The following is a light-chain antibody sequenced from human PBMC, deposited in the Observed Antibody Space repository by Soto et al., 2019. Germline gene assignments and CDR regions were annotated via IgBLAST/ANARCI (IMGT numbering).Light chain of an antibody. J-gene: IGKJ2*01. CDR3: QLYGGSPMFS. Sequence: EIVLTQSPGTLSLSPGEGATLSCRASESIRSSYLAWYQQRPGQSPRLLIYAASNRAAGIPDRFSGSGSGADFTLTISRLEPEDFAVYYCQLYGGSPMFSFGQGTKLQIK. CDR1: ESIRSSY. V-gene: IGKV3-20*01. CDR2: AAS.